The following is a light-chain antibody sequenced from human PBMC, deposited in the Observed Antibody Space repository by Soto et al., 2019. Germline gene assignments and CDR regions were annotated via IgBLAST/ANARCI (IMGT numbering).Light chain of an antibody. V-gene: IGKV3-15*01. CDR2: GVS. J-gene: IGKJ2*01. CDR1: QSISGE. CDR3: QQGHDWPLT. Sequence: EIVMTQSPATLSVSPGERATLSCRASQSISGELAWYQQRPGQPPRLLIYGVSTRATGVPDRFSGSGSVSDFTLTSSGLQSEDFAVYYCQQGHDWPLTFGQGTRLDI.